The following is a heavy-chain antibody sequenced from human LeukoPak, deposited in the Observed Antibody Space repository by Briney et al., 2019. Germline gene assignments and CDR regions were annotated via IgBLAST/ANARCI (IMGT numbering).Heavy chain of an antibody. CDR3: ARDHRGIYSPFDY. V-gene: IGHV3-11*04. D-gene: IGHD2-21*01. CDR1: GFTFSDYY. J-gene: IGHJ4*02. CDR2: ISSSGSTI. Sequence: PGGSLRLSCAASGFTFSDYYMSWIRQAPGKGLEWVSYISSSGSTIYYADSVKGRFTISRDNAKNSLYLHMNSLRAEDTAVYYCARDHRGIYSPFDYWGQGTLVTVSS.